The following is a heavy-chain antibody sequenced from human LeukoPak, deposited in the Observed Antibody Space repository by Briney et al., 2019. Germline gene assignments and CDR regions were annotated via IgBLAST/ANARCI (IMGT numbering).Heavy chain of an antibody. CDR3: ARDRVVVATTPAFGY. Sequence: GASVKVSCKSSGYTFTSYGISWVRQPPGQGLEWMGWISAYNGNTNYAQKLQGRVTMTTDTSTTTAYMELRSLRSDDTDVYYCARDRVVVATTPAFGYWGQGTLVSVSS. D-gene: IGHD5-12*01. CDR2: ISAYNGNT. J-gene: IGHJ4*02. CDR1: GYTFTSYG. V-gene: IGHV1-18*01.